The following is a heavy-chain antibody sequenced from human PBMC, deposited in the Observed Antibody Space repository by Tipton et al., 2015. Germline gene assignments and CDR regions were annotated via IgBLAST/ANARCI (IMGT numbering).Heavy chain of an antibody. CDR3: ARVWGSWGFDP. V-gene: IGHV3-48*04. CDR2: ITSTSSIK. D-gene: IGHD3-16*01. Sequence: GSLRLSCSASGLNIGSYSMNWVRQAPGKGLEWVAYITSTSSIKYYAGSVKGRFTISRDNAKNSMYLQLNSLRAEDTAVYYCARVWGSWGFDPWGQGTLVTVSS. CDR1: GLNIGSYS. J-gene: IGHJ5*02.